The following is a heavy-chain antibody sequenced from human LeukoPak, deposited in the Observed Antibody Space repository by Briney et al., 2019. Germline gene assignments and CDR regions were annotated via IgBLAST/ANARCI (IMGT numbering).Heavy chain of an antibody. D-gene: IGHD3-22*01. CDR2: IIPILGIA. J-gene: IGHJ4*02. CDR1: GGTFSSYA. V-gene: IGHV1-69*04. CDR3: ARDPNYYDSSGPHG. Sequence: SVKVSCKASGGTFSSYAISWVRQAPGQGLEWMGRIIPILGIANYAQKFQGRVTITADKSTSTAYMELSSLRSEDTAVYYCARDPNYYDSSGPHGWGQGTLVTVSS.